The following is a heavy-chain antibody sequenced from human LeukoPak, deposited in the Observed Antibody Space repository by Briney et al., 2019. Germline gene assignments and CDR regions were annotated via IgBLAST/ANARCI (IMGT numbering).Heavy chain of an antibody. CDR1: GYTFTSYA. J-gene: IGHJ4*02. Sequence: ASVKVSCKASGYTFTSYAMNWVRQAPGQGLEWMGWINTNTGSPTYAQGFTGRFVFSLDTSVSTAYLQTSSLKAEDTAVYYCARESPYYYDSSDYSGEPDYWGQGTLVTVSS. CDR2: INTNTGSP. CDR3: ARESPYYYDSSDYSGEPDY. V-gene: IGHV7-4-1*02. D-gene: IGHD3-22*01.